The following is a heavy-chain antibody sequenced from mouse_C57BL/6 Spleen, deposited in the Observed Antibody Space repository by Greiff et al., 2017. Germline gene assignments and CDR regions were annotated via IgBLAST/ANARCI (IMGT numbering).Heavy chain of an antibody. J-gene: IGHJ3*01. CDR2: IHPNSGST. Sequence: QVQLQQPGAELVKPGASVKLSCKASGYTFTSYWMHWVKQRPGQGLEWIGMIHPNSGSTNYNEKFKSKATLTVDKSSSTAYMQLSSLTSEDSAVYYCARSIYYDYDEAWFAYWGQGTLVTVSA. CDR1: GYTFTSYW. D-gene: IGHD2-4*01. V-gene: IGHV1-64*01. CDR3: ARSIYYDYDEAWFAY.